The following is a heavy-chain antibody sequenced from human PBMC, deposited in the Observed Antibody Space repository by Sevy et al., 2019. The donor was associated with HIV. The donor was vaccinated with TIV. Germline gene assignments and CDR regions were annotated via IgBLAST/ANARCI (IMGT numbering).Heavy chain of an antibody. CDR3: SRDAGYSVGWYPSDY. CDR2: ISYVGSSK. Sequence: GGSLRLSCAASGFSVSSHAMHWVRQAPGKGLEWVALISYVGSSKYYSDSVKGRLTISRDNSKNTLYLQMNRLRPEDTALYYCSRDAGYSVGWYPSDYWGQGTLVTVSS. J-gene: IGHJ4*02. V-gene: IGHV3-30-3*01. CDR1: GFSVSSHA. D-gene: IGHD2-15*01.